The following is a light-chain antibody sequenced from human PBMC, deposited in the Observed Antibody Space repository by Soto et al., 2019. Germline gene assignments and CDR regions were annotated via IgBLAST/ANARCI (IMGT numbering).Light chain of an antibody. V-gene: IGLV1-47*01. J-gene: IGLJ1*01. Sequence: QSVLTQPPSASGTPGLRVTISCSGSSSNIGSNYVYWYQQLPGTAPKLLIYRNNQRPSGVPDRFSGSKSGTSASLAISGLRSEDEADYYCAAWDDSLSGQVFGTGTKLTVL. CDR1: SSNIGSNY. CDR3: AAWDDSLSGQV. CDR2: RNN.